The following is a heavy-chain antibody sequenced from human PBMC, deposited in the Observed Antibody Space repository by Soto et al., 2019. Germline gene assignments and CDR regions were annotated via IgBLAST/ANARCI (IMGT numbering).Heavy chain of an antibody. CDR2: TYYRSKWYN. D-gene: IGHD2-2*01. CDR3: ARDGGERYCSSTSCYHYYYYGMDV. CDR1: GDSVSSNSAT. V-gene: IGHV6-1*01. Sequence: SQTLSLTCAISGDSVSSNSATWNWIRQSPSRGLEWLGRTYYRSKWYNDYAVSVKSRITINPDTSKNQSSLQLNSVTPEDTAVYYCARDGGERYCSSTSCYHYYYYGMDVWGQGTTVTVSS. J-gene: IGHJ6*02.